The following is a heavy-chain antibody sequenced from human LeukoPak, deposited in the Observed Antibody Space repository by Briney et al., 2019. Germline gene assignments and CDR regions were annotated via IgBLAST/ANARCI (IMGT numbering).Heavy chain of an antibody. V-gene: IGHV4-30-2*01. CDR2: IYHSGST. CDR1: GGSISSGGYY. J-gene: IGHJ4*02. Sequence: SETLSLTCTVSGGSISSGGYYWSWIRQPPGKGLEWIGYIYHSGSTYYNPSLKSRVTISVDRSKNQFSLKLSSVTAADTAVYYCARFRKAVAGIGTGFDYWGQGTLVTVSS. D-gene: IGHD6-19*01. CDR3: ARFRKAVAGIGTGFDY.